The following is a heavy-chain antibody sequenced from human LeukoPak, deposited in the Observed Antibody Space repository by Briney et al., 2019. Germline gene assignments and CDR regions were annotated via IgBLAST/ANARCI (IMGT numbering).Heavy chain of an antibody. D-gene: IGHD2-21*02. Sequence: GGSLRLSCAASGFTFNNYGMHWVRQAPGKGLEWVTLIQPDGNDKYYADSVKGRFTVSRDNSKNTLYLQLNSLRAEDTAVYYCAKRDAVTEFDYWGQGTLVTVSP. CDR3: AKRDAVTEFDY. V-gene: IGHV3-30*02. J-gene: IGHJ4*02. CDR2: IQPDGNDK. CDR1: GFTFNNYG.